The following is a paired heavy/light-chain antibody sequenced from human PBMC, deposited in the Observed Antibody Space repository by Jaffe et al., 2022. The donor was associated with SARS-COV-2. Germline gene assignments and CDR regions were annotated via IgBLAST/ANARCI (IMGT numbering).Heavy chain of an antibody. Sequence: EVQLVESGGGLVQTGGSLRLSCAASGFTFTDYAMNWVRQAPGKGLEWVSGTTGSGGTTYSADSVKGRFTISRDNSKNTLYLQMNSLRAEDTAVYFCAKGGRQRFSGYAGNADYFDCWGQGTLVTVSS. J-gene: IGHJ4*02. CDR2: TTGSGGTT. CDR3: AKGGRQRFSGYAGNADYFDC. D-gene: IGHD1-26*01. CDR1: GFTFTDYA. V-gene: IGHV3-23*04.
Light chain of an antibody. CDR3: QQYYNTPFT. CDR2: WAS. J-gene: IGKJ2*01. Sequence: DIVMTQSPDSLSVSLGERATINCKSSQSVLYSPNKKDYLAWYQQKAGQPPKLLIYWASTRESGVPDRFTGSGSGTDFTLTISSLQAEDVAVYYCQQYYNTPFTFGQGTNLEIK. V-gene: IGKV4-1*01. CDR1: QSVLYSPNKKDY.